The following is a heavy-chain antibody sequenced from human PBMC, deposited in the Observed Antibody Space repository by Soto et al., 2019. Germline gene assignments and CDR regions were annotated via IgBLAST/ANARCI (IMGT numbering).Heavy chain of an antibody. CDR3: AKDTGLWFGELYDY. CDR2: ISWNRGGI. V-gene: IGHV3-9*01. J-gene: IGHJ4*02. D-gene: IGHD3-10*01. CDR1: GFTLSSHW. Sequence: GGSLRLSCVASGFTLSSHWMHWVRQDPGKGLEWVSGISWNRGGIGYADFVKGRFTISRDNAKNSLYLQMNSLRAEDTALYYCAKDTGLWFGELYDYWGQGTLVTVSS.